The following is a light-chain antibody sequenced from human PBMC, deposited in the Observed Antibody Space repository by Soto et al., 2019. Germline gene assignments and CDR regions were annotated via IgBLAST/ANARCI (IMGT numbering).Light chain of an antibody. Sequence: DIVMTQSPVTLSVSPGDRATLSCRASQSVGHNLAWFQQKPGQAPRLLMYGASAGATCIPDRFSGSGFGTEFTLTISSLQSEDVAVYYCQQYNNWPRTFGQGTKVEMK. CDR1: QSVGHN. J-gene: IGKJ1*01. CDR3: QQYNNWPRT. CDR2: GAS. V-gene: IGKV3D-15*01.